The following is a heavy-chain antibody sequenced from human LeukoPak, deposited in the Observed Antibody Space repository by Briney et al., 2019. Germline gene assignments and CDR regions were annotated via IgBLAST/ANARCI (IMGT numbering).Heavy chain of an antibody. CDR1: GYSISSASY. D-gene: IGHD3-3*01. J-gene: IGHJ4*02. CDR2: IYHSGSP. CDR3: ARPISSQGYFGVVID. V-gene: IGHV4-38-2*01. Sequence: SETLSLTCAVSGYSISSASYWGWIRQPPGKVLEWIGNIYHSGSPYYNPSLKSRVTISVDTSKNQFSLKLSSVTAADTAAYYCARPISSQGYFGVVIDWGQGTLVTVSS.